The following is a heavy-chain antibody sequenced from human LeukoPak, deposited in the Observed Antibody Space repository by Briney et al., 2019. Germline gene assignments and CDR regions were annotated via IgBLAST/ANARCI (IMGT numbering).Heavy chain of an antibody. Sequence: PGGSLRLSCAASGFIFHNYAMNWVRQAPGKGLEWVAVISSDGTIKYYADSVRGRFIISRDNSRNTLYLQMNNLRAEDTAVYYCATSRFYYYPYYWGQGTLVTVSS. J-gene: IGHJ4*02. D-gene: IGHD3-10*01. CDR3: ATSRFYYYPYY. V-gene: IGHV3-30*14. CDR1: GFIFHNYA. CDR2: ISSDGTIK.